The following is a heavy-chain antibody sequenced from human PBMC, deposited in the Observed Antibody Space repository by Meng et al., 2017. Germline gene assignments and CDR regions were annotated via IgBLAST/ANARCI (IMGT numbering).Heavy chain of an antibody. V-gene: IGHV1-3*01. D-gene: IGHD6-19*01. CDR3: ARAIAVSGTGRFDY. Sequence: QVQFVQCGVAVKKPGASVKVSCKASGYTLTTYAIHWVRQAPGQRLEWMGWINAGNSDTKYSQKLQGRVTITRDTSASTVYMEVSSLRSEDTGVYYCARAIAVSGTGRFDYWGQGTLVTVSS. CDR2: INAGNSDT. CDR1: GYTLTTYA. J-gene: IGHJ4*02.